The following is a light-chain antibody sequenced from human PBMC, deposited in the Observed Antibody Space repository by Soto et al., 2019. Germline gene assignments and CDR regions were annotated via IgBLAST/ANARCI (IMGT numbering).Light chain of an antibody. J-gene: IGKJ1*01. CDR1: QSVSSY. CDR3: PQRSYWPET. CDR2: DAS. Sequence: EIVLTQSPAILSMSPGERATLSCRASQSVSSYFAWYQQKPGQAPTLLLYDASNRATGVPARFSGRGSGTDFTLTITSLEPAEFAVYYCPQRSYWPETCGQGTKVEIK. V-gene: IGKV3-11*01.